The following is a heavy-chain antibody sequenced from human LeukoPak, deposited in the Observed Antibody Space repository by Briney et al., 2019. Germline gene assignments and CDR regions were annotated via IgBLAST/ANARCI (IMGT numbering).Heavy chain of an antibody. Sequence: PGGSLRLSCAASGFTFSSYAMSWVRQAPGKGLEWVAVISYDGSNKYYADSVEGRFTISRDNSKNTLYLQMNSLRAEDTAVYYCARDWRIAARRHYAFDIWGQGTMVTVSS. CDR2: ISYDGSNK. J-gene: IGHJ3*02. D-gene: IGHD6-6*01. V-gene: IGHV3-30-3*01. CDR3: ARDWRIAARRHYAFDI. CDR1: GFTFSSYA.